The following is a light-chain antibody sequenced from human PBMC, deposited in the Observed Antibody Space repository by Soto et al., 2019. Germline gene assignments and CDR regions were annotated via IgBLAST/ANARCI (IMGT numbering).Light chain of an antibody. CDR1: QSISSY. Sequence: DIQVTQSPSSLSASVGDRVTITCRASQSISSYLNWYQQKPGKAPKLLIYSASNLQGGVPSRFSGSGSGTDFALTITSLQPEDFGTYYCQQSYSTPHFTFGPGTKVEIK. V-gene: IGKV1-39*01. CDR2: SAS. CDR3: QQSYSTPHFT. J-gene: IGKJ3*01.